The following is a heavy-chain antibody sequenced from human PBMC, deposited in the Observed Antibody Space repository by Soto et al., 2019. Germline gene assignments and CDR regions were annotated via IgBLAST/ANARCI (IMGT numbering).Heavy chain of an antibody. CDR2: LSDSGDSI. V-gene: IGHV3-23*01. D-gene: IGHD2-2*01. CDR1: GFTFSSHA. Sequence: EVQLLESGGGLVQPGRSLRLSCTASGFTFSSHAMTCVRQAPGKGLEWVSGLSDSGDSIYYADSVKGRFTICRDNSMNTLYLQMNTLRVEDTAVYYCAKVSISWYAGFFDLWGQGTLVTVSS. CDR3: AKVSISWYAGFFDL. J-gene: IGHJ4*02.